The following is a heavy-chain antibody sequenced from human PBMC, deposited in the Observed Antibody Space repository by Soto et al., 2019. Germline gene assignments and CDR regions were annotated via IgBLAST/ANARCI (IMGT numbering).Heavy chain of an antibody. CDR3: ARGSAVAGTRY. J-gene: IGHJ4*02. D-gene: IGHD6-19*01. V-gene: IGHV1-46*01. CDR2: INPSGGST. CDR1: GYTFTSYY. Sequence: QVQLVESGAGVKKPGASVKVSCKASGYTFTSYYMHWVRQAPGQALEWMGRINPSGGSTSYGQKFQGRVTMTRDTSTSTVYMGLSSLRSEDTAVYYCARGSAVAGTRYWGQGTLVTVSS.